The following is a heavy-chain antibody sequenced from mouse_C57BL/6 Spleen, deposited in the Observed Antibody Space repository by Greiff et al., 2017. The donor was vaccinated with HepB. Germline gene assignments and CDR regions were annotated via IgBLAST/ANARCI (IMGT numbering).Heavy chain of an antibody. V-gene: IGHV5-16*01. CDR1: GFTFSDYY. J-gene: IGHJ4*01. Sequence: DVKLVESEGGLVQPGSSMKLSCTASGFTFSDYYMAWVRQVPEKGLEWVANINYDGSSTYYLDSLKSRFIISRDNAKNILYLQMSSLKSEDTATYYCAREGDYYGSSWNAMDYWGQGTSVTVSS. CDR2: INYDGSST. CDR3: AREGDYYGSSWNAMDY. D-gene: IGHD1-1*01.